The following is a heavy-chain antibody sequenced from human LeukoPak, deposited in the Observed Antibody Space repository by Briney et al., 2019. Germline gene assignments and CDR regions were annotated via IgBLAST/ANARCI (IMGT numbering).Heavy chain of an antibody. D-gene: IGHD7-27*01. CDR1: GLTVSSNY. V-gene: IGHV3-53*01. Sequence: PGGSLRLSCAASGLTVSSNYMSWVRKAPGKGLEWVSVIYSGGSTYYADSVKGRFTISRDNSKNTLYLQMNSLRAEDTAVYYCARDSWGSGGFDYWGQGTLVTVSS. CDR3: ARDSWGSGGFDY. CDR2: IYSGGST. J-gene: IGHJ4*02.